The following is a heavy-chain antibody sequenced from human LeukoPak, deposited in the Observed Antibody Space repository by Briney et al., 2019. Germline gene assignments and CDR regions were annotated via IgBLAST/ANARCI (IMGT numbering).Heavy chain of an antibody. J-gene: IGHJ3*02. V-gene: IGHV3-21*01. CDR3: ARDLTRGQWLIDAFDI. Sequence: GGSLRLSCAASGFTFSSYSMNWVRQAPGKGLEWVSSISSSSSYIYYADSVKGRFTISRDNAKNSLYLQMNSLRAEDTAVYYCARDLTRGQWLIDAFDIWGQGTMVTVSS. CDR2: ISSSSSYI. CDR1: GFTFSSYS. D-gene: IGHD6-19*01.